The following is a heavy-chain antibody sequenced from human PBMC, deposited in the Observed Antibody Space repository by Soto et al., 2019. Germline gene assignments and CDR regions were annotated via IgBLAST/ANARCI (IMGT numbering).Heavy chain of an antibody. CDR3: VGGKTRELGKIWRQRWLEP. J-gene: IGHJ5*02. Sequence: ASVKVSCKASGGTFNNHYIHWVRQAPGQGLEWMGWINPIFGTSNYAQKFQGRVTITTDESTRTAYMELSSLRSDDTAVYYCVGGKTRELGKIWRQRWLEPWGQ. CDR1: GGTFNNHY. V-gene: IGHV1-69*05. CDR2: INPIFGTS. D-gene: IGHD1-26*01.